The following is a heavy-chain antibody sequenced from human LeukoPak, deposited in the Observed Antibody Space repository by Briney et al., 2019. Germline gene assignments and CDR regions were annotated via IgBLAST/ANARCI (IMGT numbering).Heavy chain of an antibody. CDR2: ISGRSYSM. V-gene: IGHV3-11*01. CDR3: VRGKRRFDY. Sequence: GESLRLSCAASRFSFNKSYMTWIRQAPGEGLEWDAYISGRSYSMYYADSVKGRFNISRDNSLNSLFLHMSSLRVDDTAVYYCVRGKRRFDYWGQGTLVTVSS. J-gene: IGHJ4*02. CDR1: RFSFNKSY.